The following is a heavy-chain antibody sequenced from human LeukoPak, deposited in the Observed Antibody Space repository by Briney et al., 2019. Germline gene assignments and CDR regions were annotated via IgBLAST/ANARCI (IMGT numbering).Heavy chain of an antibody. CDR3: AKHMRATNTYSFFGLDV. J-gene: IGHJ6*02. D-gene: IGHD1-26*01. Sequence: PGRSLRLSCAATGFTFKDYGMHWVRQPPGKGLEWVSSINWNGGGIDYADSVKGRFAISRDNAKNSLYPQLSSLRPEDTALYYCAKHMRATNTYSFFGLDVWGQGTTVTVSS. CDR2: INWNGGGI. V-gene: IGHV3-9*01. CDR1: GFTFKDYG.